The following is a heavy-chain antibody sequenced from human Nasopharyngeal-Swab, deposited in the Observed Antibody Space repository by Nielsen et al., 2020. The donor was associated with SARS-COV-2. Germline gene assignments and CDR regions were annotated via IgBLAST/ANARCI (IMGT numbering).Heavy chain of an antibody. V-gene: IGHV3-48*04. J-gene: IGHJ4*02. CDR3: ARDKEVLRYFDWLGPIDY. Sequence: WIRQPPGKGLEWVSSISSSSSTIYYADSVKGRFTISRDNAKNSLYLQMNSLRAEDTAVYYCARDKEVLRYFDWLGPIDYWGQGTLVTVSS. CDR2: ISSSSSTI. D-gene: IGHD3-9*01.